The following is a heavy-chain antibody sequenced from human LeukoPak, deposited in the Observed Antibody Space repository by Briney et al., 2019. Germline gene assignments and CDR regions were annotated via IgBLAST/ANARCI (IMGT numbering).Heavy chain of an antibody. V-gene: IGHV3-73*01. D-gene: IGHD1-26*01. CDR2: IRSKANSYAT. J-gene: IGHJ3*02. CDR1: GFTFSNYW. CDR3: TRQKSGSSSPGHDAFDI. Sequence: GGSLRLSCAASGFTFSNYWMSWVRQASGKGLEWVGRIRSKANSYATAYAASVKGRFTISRDDSKNTAYLQMNSLKTEDTAVYYCTRQKSGSSSPGHDAFDIWGQGTMVTVSS.